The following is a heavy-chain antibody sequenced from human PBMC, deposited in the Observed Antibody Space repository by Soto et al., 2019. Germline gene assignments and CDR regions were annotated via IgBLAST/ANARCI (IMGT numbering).Heavy chain of an antibody. V-gene: IGHV3-23*01. CDR2: ISGSGGST. Sequence: GSLRLSCAASGITFSSYAMSWVRQAPGKGLEWVSAISGSGGSTYYADSVKGRFTISRDNSKNTLYLQMNSLRADDTAVYYCAKGVQRGLGELHYGPYFDYWGQGTLVTVSS. CDR3: AKGVQRGLGELHYGPYFDY. J-gene: IGHJ4*02. CDR1: GITFSSYA. D-gene: IGHD1-26*01.